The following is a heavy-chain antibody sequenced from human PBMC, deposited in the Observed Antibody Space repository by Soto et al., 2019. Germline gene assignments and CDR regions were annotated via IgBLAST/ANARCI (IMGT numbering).Heavy chain of an antibody. J-gene: IGHJ4*02. D-gene: IGHD1-26*01. Sequence: QVQLVESGGGVVQPGRSLRLSCAASGFTFSSYGMHWVRQAPGKGLEWVAVISYDGSNKYYADSVKGRFTISRDNSKNTLYLQMNSLRAEDTAVYYCAKAVFKGATLDYWAREPWSPSPQ. V-gene: IGHV3-30*18. CDR3: AKAVFKGATLDY. CDR2: ISYDGSNK. CDR1: GFTFSSYG.